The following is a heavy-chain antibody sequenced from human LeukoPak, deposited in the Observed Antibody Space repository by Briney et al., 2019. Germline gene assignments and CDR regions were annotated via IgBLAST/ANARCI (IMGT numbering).Heavy chain of an antibody. CDR3: AKVLASGYDSRWAFDI. CDR1: GFTFSTYG. J-gene: IGHJ3*02. Sequence: GGSLRLSCAASGFTFSTYGMHWVRQAPGKGLEWVAFIRYDGSNKYYADSVKGRFTISRDNSKNTLYLQMNSLRAEDTAVYYCAKVLASGYDSRWAFDIWGQGTMVTVSS. D-gene: IGHD5-12*01. V-gene: IGHV3-30*02. CDR2: IRYDGSNK.